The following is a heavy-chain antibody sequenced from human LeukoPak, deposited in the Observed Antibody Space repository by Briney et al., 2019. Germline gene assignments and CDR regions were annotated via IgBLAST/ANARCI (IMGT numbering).Heavy chain of an antibody. CDR2: IIVGIGQT. CDR3: AAGDTLVGGVIIPFAP. Sequence: SVKVSSKASGFTLINSAVQWVRQTRGQRLEWVGWIIVGIGQTRYAQKFQERVTITRDMYTSTDFLELSSLRAEDSAVYYCAAGDTLVGGVIIPFAPWGQGTLVTVST. J-gene: IGHJ5*02. CDR1: GFTLINSA. V-gene: IGHV1-58*01. D-gene: IGHD3-10*01.